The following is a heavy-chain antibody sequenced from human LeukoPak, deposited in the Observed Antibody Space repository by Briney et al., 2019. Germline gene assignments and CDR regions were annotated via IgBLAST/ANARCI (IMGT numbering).Heavy chain of an antibody. J-gene: IGHJ6*02. D-gene: IGHD3-9*01. Sequence: SETLSLTCTVFGGSFSGYYWSWIRQSPEKGLEWIGEMSHTGATNYNPSLKSRVTVSVDTSKKQFSLNLRSVTAADTAVYHCARGLHYNILTGGMDVWGQGTTVIVSS. CDR1: GGSFSGYY. CDR3: ARGLHYNILTGGMDV. V-gene: IGHV4-34*01. CDR2: MSHTGAT.